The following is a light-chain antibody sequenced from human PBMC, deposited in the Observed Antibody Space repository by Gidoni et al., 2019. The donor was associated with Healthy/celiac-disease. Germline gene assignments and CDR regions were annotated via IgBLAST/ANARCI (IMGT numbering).Light chain of an antibody. V-gene: IGKV3-15*01. Sequence: EIVMTQSPATLSVSPGERATLSCRASQSVSSNLAWYQQKPGQAPRLLIYGAYTRATGIPARFSGSGSGTEFTLTISSLQSEDFAVYYCQQYNNLPLYTFGQGTKLEIK. CDR2: GAY. CDR1: QSVSSN. CDR3: QQYNNLPLYT. J-gene: IGKJ2*01.